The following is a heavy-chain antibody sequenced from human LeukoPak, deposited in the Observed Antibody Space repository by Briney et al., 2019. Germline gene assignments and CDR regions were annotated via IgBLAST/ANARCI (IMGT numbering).Heavy chain of an antibody. V-gene: IGHV1-46*01. CDR2: INPSGGST. J-gene: IGHJ4*02. CDR1: GYTFTSYY. D-gene: IGHD5-18*01. Sequence: ASVKVSCKASGYTFTSYYMHWVRQAPGQGLEWMGIINPSGGSTSYAQKFQGRVTMTRDMSTSTVYMELSSLRSEDTAVYYCALQPWFGDIDYWGQGTLVTVSS. CDR3: ALQPWFGDIDY.